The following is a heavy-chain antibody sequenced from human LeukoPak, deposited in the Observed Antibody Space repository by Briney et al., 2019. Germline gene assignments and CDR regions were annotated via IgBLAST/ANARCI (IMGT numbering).Heavy chain of an antibody. J-gene: IGHJ4*02. CDR2: IWYDGSNK. D-gene: IGHD3-22*01. CDR3: ARDLYFHVISAYYYGVDY. CDR1: GFIFSRYG. V-gene: IGHV3-33*01. Sequence: GGSLRLACAASGFIFSRYGLHWVRQAPGKGLEWVAAIWYDGSNKYYADSVKGRFTISRDNSRNTLYLEMNSLRAEDTAVYYCARDLYFHVISAYYYGVDYWGQGTLVTVSS.